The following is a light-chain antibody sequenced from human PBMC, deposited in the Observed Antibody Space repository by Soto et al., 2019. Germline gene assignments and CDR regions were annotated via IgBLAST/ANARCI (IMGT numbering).Light chain of an antibody. Sequence: QSALTRPASVSGSPGQSITISCTGTSSDVGSYNLVSWYLHHPGKAPKLIIYEGSKRPSGVSNRFSGSKSGNTASLTISGLQAEDEADYYCCSYTGSSLVFGGGTKVTVL. CDR2: EGS. J-gene: IGLJ3*02. V-gene: IGLV2-23*01. CDR3: CSYTGSSLV. CDR1: SSDVGSYNL.